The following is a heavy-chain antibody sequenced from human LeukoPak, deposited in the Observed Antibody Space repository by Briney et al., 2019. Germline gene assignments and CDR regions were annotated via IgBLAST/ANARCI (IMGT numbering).Heavy chain of an antibody. J-gene: IGHJ6*02. CDR2: IYPGDSDT. Sequence: GESLKISCKGSGYSFTSYWIGWVRQMPGKGLEWMGIIYPGDSDTRYSPSFQGQVTISADKSISTAYLQWSSLKASDTAMYYCARRGSGSYLSSYGMDVWGQGTTVTVSS. CDR1: GYSFTSYW. V-gene: IGHV5-51*01. CDR3: ARRGSGSYLSSYGMDV. D-gene: IGHD1-26*01.